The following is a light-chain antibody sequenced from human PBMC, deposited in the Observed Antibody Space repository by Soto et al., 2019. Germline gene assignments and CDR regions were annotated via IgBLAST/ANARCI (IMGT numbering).Light chain of an antibody. J-gene: IGKJ3*01. V-gene: IGKV1-27*01. CDR2: AAS. CDR1: QGIRNF. CDR3: QKYSSVPV. Sequence: DIKMTQSPTSLSASVGDRVTITCRASQGIRNFVAWYQQKPGKAPKLLIYAASTLQSGVPSRFSGSGSRTDFTLSINSLQPEDVATYACQKYSSVPVFGPGTKVEIK.